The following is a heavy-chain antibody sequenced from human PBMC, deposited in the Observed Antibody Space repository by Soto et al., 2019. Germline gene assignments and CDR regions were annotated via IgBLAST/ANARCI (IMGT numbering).Heavy chain of an antibody. CDR2: IIPIFGTA. J-gene: IGHJ6*02. CDR1: GGTFSSYA. CDR3: ATPVEGALDYYYGMDV. V-gene: IGHV1-69*13. Sequence: SVKVSFKASGGTFSSYAISWVRQAPGQGLEWMGGIIPIFGTANYAQKFQGRVTITADESTSTAYMELSSLRSEDTAVYYCATPVEGALDYYYGMDVWGQGATVTVSS. D-gene: IGHD1-26*01.